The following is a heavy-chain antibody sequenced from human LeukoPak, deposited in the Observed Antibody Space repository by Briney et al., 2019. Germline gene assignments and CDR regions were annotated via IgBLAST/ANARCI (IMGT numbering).Heavy chain of an antibody. D-gene: IGHD2-2*01. J-gene: IGHJ6*02. CDR2: IIPTLGIA. CDR3: ASLLGYCSSTSCAYGMDV. Sequence: GASVKVSCKASGGTFSSYTISWVRQAPGQGLEWMGRIIPTLGIANYAQKFQGRVTITADKSTSTAYMELSSLRSEDTAVYYCASLLGYCSSTSCAYGMDVWGQGTTVTVSS. CDR1: GGTFSSYT. V-gene: IGHV1-69*02.